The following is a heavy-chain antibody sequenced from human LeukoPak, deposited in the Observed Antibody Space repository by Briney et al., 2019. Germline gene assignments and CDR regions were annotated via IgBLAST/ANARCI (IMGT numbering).Heavy chain of an antibody. V-gene: IGHV3-7*01. J-gene: IGHJ4*02. CDR3: ARDHTDPGLFFDS. CDR2: IKFDGSEK. CDR1: GFTFSSYA. D-gene: IGHD2-21*01. Sequence: GRSLRLSCAASGFTFSSYAMHWVRQAPGKGLEWVASIKFDGSEKYYVDSVKGRFTISRDNAKNSLYLQMNSLRAEDTALYYCARDHTDPGLFFDSWGQGTLVTVSS.